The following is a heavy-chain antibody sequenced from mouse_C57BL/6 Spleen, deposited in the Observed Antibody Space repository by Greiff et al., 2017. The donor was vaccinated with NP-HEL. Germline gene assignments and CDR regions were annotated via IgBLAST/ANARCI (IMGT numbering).Heavy chain of an antibody. CDR1: GYTFTDYN. D-gene: IGHD2-4*01. CDR3: ARGGYDHGGFAY. CDR2: INPNNGGT. V-gene: IGHV1-22*01. Sequence: EVQLQQSGPELVKPGASVKMSCKASGYTFTDYNMHWVKQSHGKSLEWIGYINPNNGGTSYNQKFKGKATLTVNKSSSTAYMELRSLTSEEAAVYYCARGGYDHGGFAYWGQGTLVTVSA. J-gene: IGHJ3*01.